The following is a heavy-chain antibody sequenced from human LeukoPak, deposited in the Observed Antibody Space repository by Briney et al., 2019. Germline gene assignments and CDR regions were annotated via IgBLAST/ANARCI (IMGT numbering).Heavy chain of an antibody. V-gene: IGHV3-66*01. CDR1: EFTVSNNY. CDR3: ASREEMGTTTWAPFDY. D-gene: IGHD1-26*01. CDR2: IHSGGGT. Sequence: GGSLRLSCAASEFTVSNNYMSWVRQAPGKGLEWVSFIHSGGGTYYADSVKGRFTISRDNSKNTLYLQMNSLRAEDTAVYYCASREEMGTTTWAPFDYWGQGTLVTVCS. J-gene: IGHJ4*02.